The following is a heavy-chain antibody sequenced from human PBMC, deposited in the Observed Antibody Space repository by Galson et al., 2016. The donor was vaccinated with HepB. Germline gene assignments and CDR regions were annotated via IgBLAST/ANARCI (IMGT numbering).Heavy chain of an antibody. Sequence: SLRLSCAVSGLKFSNTYLTWIRQPPGKGLEWISYITSGSHYTNYADSVKGRFTISRDNTKNLLYLQMNSLRAEDTAVYYCARAPPPLLQYYDESDFNSWGQGALVTVPS. CDR1: GLKFSNTY. D-gene: IGHD3-22*01. J-gene: IGHJ4*02. V-gene: IGHV3-11*06. CDR2: ITSGSHYT. CDR3: ARAPPPLLQYYDESDFNS.